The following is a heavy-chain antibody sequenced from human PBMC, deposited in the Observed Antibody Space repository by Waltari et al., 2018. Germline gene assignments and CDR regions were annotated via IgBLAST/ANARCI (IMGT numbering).Heavy chain of an antibody. CDR1: GFTFSSFW. Sequence: EEQLVESGGGLVQPGDSLRLSCAASGFTFSSFWMNWVRQAPGKGPLWVSRTSPYASDTTDADSVKGRVTISRDNARNTLYLQMNRLRAEDTAVYFCARVSRRTYRSPVPGRHYYYGMDVWGQGTTVTVSS. CDR2: TSPYASDT. CDR3: ARVSRRTYRSPVPGRHYYYGMDV. V-gene: IGHV3-74*03. J-gene: IGHJ6*02. D-gene: IGHD1-1*01.